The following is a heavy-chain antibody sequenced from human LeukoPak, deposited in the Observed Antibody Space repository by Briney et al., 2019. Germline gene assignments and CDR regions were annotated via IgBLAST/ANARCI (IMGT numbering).Heavy chain of an antibody. CDR2: IYPGDSGT. V-gene: IGHV5-51*01. J-gene: IGHJ3*02. CDR1: GYSFTSYW. D-gene: IGHD3-22*01. CDR3: ARQADSSGYYDAFDI. Sequence: GESLKISCKGSGYSFTSYWIGWVRQMPGKGLEWMGIIYPGDSGTRYSPSFQGQVTISAGKSISTAYLQWSSLKASDTAMYYCARQADSSGYYDAFDIWGQGTMVTVSS.